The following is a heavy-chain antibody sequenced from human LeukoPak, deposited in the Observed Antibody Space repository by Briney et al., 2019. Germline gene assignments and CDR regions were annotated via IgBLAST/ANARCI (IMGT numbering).Heavy chain of an antibody. V-gene: IGHV1-69*06. CDR2: IIPIFDTA. CDR3: ARDCSGGSCYYSY. CDR1: GGTFSSYA. J-gene: IGHJ4*02. Sequence: KVSCKASGGTFSSYAISWVRPAPGQGLGWMGGIIPIFDTANYAQKFQGRVTITADKSTSTAYMELSSLRSEDTAVYYCARDCSGGSCYYSYWGQGTLVTVSS. D-gene: IGHD2-15*01.